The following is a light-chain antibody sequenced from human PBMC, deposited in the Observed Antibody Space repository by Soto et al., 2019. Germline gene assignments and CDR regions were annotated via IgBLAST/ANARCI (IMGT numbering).Light chain of an antibody. Sequence: EFVLTQSPATLASSPGGRAHLSCRASQSLTSNQLAGCQQKPGQAPRILMYGAANRATGIPDRFSGSGSGTADTPTTSRLEPADFAVYYCQQYYRLPRTFGQGTKVDIK. J-gene: IGKJ1*01. CDR1: QSLTSNQ. CDR3: QQYYRLPRT. V-gene: IGKV3-20*01. CDR2: GAA.